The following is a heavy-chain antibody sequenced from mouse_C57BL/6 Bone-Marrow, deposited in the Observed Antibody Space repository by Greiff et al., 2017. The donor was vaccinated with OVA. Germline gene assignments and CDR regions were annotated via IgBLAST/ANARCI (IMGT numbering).Heavy chain of an antibody. CDR1: GFNIKDDY. V-gene: IGHV14-4*01. J-gene: IGHJ2*01. CDR2: IDPENGDT. Sequence: VQLKESGAELVRPGASVKLSCTASGFNIKDDYMHWVKQRPEQGLEWIGWIDPENGDTEYASKLQGKATITADTSSNTAYLQLSSLTSEDTAVYYCTTYYDYDPYYLDYWGQGTTLTVSS. D-gene: IGHD2-4*01. CDR3: TTYYDYDPYYLDY.